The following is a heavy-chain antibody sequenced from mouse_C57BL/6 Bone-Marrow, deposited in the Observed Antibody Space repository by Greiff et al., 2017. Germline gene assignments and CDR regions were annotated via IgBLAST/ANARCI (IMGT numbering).Heavy chain of an antibody. D-gene: IGHD1-1*01. CDR3: AREGRITTPFDY. CDR2: ISDGGSYT. J-gene: IGHJ2*01. Sequence: EVQLVESGGGLVKPGGSLKLSCAASGFTFSSYAMSWVRQTPEKRLEWVATISDGGSYTYYPDNVKGRFTISRDNAKNNLYLQMSQLKSEDTAMYYCAREGRITTPFDYWGQGTTLTVSS. CDR1: GFTFSSYA. V-gene: IGHV5-4*01.